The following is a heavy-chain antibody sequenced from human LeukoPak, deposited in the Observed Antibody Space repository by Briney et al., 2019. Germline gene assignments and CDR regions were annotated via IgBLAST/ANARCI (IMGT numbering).Heavy chain of an antibody. J-gene: IGHJ5*02. CDR3: TTLNFIVVVPAGWFDP. Sequence: GGSLRLSCAASGFTFSNAWMSWVRQAPGKGLEWVGRIKSKTDGGTTDYAAPVKGRFTISRDDSKNTLYLQRNSLKTEDTAVYYCTTLNFIVVVPAGWFDPWGQGTLVTVSS. CDR2: IKSKTDGGTT. CDR1: GFTFSNAW. V-gene: IGHV3-15*01. D-gene: IGHD2-2*01.